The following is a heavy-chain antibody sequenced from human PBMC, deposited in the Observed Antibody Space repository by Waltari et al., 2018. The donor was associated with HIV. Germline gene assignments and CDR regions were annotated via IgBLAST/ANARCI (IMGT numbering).Heavy chain of an antibody. CDR1: GASIGIHC. CDR2: LNSDGSNR. J-gene: IGHJ4*02. CDR3: ARASHYFVFSTFYGDYYFAL. Sequence: VQLIEFVGGSLYTAGSMRLCRDASGASIGIHCTAGAHEGPGKGLVRVARLNSDGSNRNYAEAVKVRFVISSDNARNTVYLHLHSLRVEDTAVYFCARASHYFVFSTFYGDYYFALWGRGTRVAVSS. V-gene: IGHV3-74*02. D-gene: IGHD4-17*01.